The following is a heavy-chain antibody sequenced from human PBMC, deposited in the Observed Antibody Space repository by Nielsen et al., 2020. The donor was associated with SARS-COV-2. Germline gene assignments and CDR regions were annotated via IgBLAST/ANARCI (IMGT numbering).Heavy chain of an antibody. J-gene: IGHJ4*02. D-gene: IGHD2-15*01. V-gene: IGHV1-18*04. Sequence: ASVKVSCKASGYTFTSYGISWVRQAPGQGLEWMGWISAYNDNTNYAQKLQGRVTMTTDTSTSTAYMELRSLRSDDTAVYYCARVRCSGGSCYFDYWGQGTLVTVSS. CDR2: ISAYNDNT. CDR1: GYTFTSYG. CDR3: ARVRCSGGSCYFDY.